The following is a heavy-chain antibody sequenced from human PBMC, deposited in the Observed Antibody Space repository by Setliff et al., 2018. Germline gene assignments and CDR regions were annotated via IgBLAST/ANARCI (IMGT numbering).Heavy chain of an antibody. CDR3: ARGGTFRYFDY. D-gene: IGHD5-12*01. CDR1: GDSISSTNW. J-gene: IGHJ4*02. Sequence: SETLSLTCAVSGDSISSTNWWTWVRQPPGKTLEWIGEIYHSGSANYNPSLRSRVTLSVDKSKNHFSLRLISVTAADTAVYYCARGGTFRYFDYWGQGTPVTVSS. CDR2: IYHSGSA. V-gene: IGHV4-4*02.